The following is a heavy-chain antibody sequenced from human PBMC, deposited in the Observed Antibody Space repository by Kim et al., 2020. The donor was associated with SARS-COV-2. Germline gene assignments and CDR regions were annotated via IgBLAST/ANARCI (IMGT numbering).Heavy chain of an antibody. CDR2: MRWDGTRT. CDR1: GFTFSTSP. Sequence: GGSLRLSCVASGFTFSTSPMGWVRQVPGKGLEWVSRMRWDGTRTYYADSVKGRVTMSSDKSKNMLYLHMNSLRVEDTAVYYCAKGVINIGFDYWGQGTQVTVSS. J-gene: IGHJ4*02. CDR3: AKGVINIGFDY. D-gene: IGHD2-21*01. V-gene: IGHV3-23*01.